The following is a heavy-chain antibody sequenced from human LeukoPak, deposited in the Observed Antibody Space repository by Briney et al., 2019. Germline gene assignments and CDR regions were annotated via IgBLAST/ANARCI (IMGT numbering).Heavy chain of an antibody. D-gene: IGHD6-13*01. CDR2: ISYDGSNK. J-gene: IGHJ4*02. CDR3: AKDSGSSSWYMLDY. Sequence: GRSLRLSCAASGFTFSSYGMHWVRQAPGKGLEGVAVISYDGSNKYYADSVKGRFTISRDNSKNSLYLQMNSLRAEDTAVYYCAKDSGSSSWYMLDYWGQGTLVTVSS. V-gene: IGHV3-30*18. CDR1: GFTFSSYG.